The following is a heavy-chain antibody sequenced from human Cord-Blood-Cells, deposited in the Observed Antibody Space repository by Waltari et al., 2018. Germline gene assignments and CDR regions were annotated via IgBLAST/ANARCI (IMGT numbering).Heavy chain of an antibody. V-gene: IGHV1-69*01. CDR2: IIPIFGTA. D-gene: IGHD1-1*01. J-gene: IGHJ3*02. Sequence: QVQLVQSGAEVKKPGSSVKVSCKASGGTFSSSADSWVRQAPGQGLEWMGGIIPIFGTANYAQKFQGRVTITADESTSTAYMELSSRRSEDTAVYYGARARLERPNDAFDIWGQGTMVTVSS. CDR3: ARARLERPNDAFDI. CDR1: GGTFSSSA.